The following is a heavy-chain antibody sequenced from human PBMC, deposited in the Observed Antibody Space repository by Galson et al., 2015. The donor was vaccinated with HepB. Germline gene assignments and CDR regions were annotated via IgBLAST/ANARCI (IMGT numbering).Heavy chain of an antibody. CDR1: GFTFSSYG. V-gene: IGHV3-30*18. Sequence: SLRLSCAASGFTFSSYGMHWVRQAPGKGLEWVAVISYDESNKYYADSVKGRFTISRDNSKNTLYLQMNSLRAGDTAVYYCAKAPKEGESIYYFDYWGQGTLVTVSS. CDR2: ISYDESNK. J-gene: IGHJ4*02. CDR3: AKAPKEGESIYYFDY. D-gene: IGHD3-16*01.